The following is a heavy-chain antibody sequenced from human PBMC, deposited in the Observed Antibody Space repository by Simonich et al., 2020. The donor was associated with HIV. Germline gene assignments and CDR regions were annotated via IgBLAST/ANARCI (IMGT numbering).Heavy chain of an antibody. Sequence: EVQLLESGGGLVQPGGSLRLSCAASGFTFGSYAMSWVRKAPGKGLEWVSTISGSGGSTYYADSVRGRFTISRDNSNNTLFLQMNSLRGEDTAVYYCAKDLGRVKGIFAFNIWGQGTMLTVSS. CDR1: GFTFGSYA. CDR2: ISGSGGST. V-gene: IGHV3-23*01. J-gene: IGHJ3*02. D-gene: IGHD3-10*01. CDR3: AKDLGRVKGIFAFNI.